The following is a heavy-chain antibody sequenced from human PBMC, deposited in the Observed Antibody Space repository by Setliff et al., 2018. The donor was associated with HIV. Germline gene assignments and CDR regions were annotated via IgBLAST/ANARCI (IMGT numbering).Heavy chain of an antibody. CDR1: GGSISSDDHY. CDR2: ISSDSRTT. V-gene: IGHV3-11*04. CDR3: AKDRYYDSSGSPFDY. D-gene: IGHD3-22*01. J-gene: IGHJ4*02. Sequence: LSLTCTVSGGSISSDDHYWSWIRQPPGKGLEWISYISSDSRTTYYADSVKGRFTISRDNSKNTLYLQMNSLRAEDTAVYYCAKDRYYDSSGSPFDYWGQGTLVTVSS.